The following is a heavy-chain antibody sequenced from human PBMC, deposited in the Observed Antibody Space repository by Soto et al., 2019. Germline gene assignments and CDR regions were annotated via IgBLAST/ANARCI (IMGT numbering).Heavy chain of an antibody. CDR3: AKEVLRFFDY. J-gene: IGHJ4*02. CDR1: GFTFSSYG. V-gene: IGHV3-30*18. CDR2: ISYDGSNK. D-gene: IGHD3-3*01. Sequence: QVQLVESGGGVVQPGRSLRLSCAASGFTFSSYGMHWVRQAPGKGLEWVAVISYDGSNKYYADSVKGRFTISRDNSKNTLYLQMNSLRAEDTAVYYCAKEVLRFFDYWGQGTLVTVSS.